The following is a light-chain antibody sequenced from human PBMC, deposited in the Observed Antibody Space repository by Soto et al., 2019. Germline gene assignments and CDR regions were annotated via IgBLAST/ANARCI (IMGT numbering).Light chain of an antibody. Sequence: QAVVTQPASVSGSPGQSITISCTGTSNDVGRYNLVSWYQHHPGKAPKLIIYEATKRPSGVSDRFSGSKSGNTASLTISGLQAADEADYFCCSYAGTTTLLFGGGTQLTVL. CDR1: SNDVGRYNL. V-gene: IGLV2-23*01. CDR3: CSYAGTTTLL. CDR2: EAT. J-gene: IGLJ2*01.